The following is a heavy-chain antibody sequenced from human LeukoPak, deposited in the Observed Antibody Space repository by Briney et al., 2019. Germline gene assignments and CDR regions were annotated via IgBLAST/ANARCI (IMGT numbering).Heavy chain of an antibody. CDR2: IIPIFGTA. J-gene: IGHJ3*02. Sequence: SVKVSCKASGGTFSSYAISWVRQAPGQGLEWMGGIIPIFGTANYAQKFQGRVTITTDESTSTAYMELSNLRSEDTAVYYCARDSPDSRSAFDIWGQGTMVTVSS. CDR3: ARDSPDSRSAFDI. CDR1: GGTFSSYA. D-gene: IGHD3-22*01. V-gene: IGHV1-69*05.